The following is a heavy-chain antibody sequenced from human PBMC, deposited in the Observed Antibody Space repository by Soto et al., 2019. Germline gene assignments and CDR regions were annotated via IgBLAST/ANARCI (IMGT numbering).Heavy chain of an antibody. CDR3: ARSRYCSSTSCYGGHWFDP. Sequence: ASVKVSCKASGYTFTSYDINWVRQATGQGLEWMGWMNPNSGNTGYAQKFQGRVTMTRNTSISTAYMELSSLRSEDTAVYYCARSRYCSSTSCYGGHWFDPWGQGTLVTVSS. V-gene: IGHV1-8*01. CDR2: MNPNSGNT. J-gene: IGHJ5*02. D-gene: IGHD2-2*01. CDR1: GYTFTSYD.